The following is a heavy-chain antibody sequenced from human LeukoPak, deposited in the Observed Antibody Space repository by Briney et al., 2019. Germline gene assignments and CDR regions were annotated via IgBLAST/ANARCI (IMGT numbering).Heavy chain of an antibody. J-gene: IGHJ4*02. CDR3: AGVVSSGGSLAFDY. Sequence: PSETLSLTCTVSGGSISSYYWSWIRQPPGKGLEWIGYIYYSGSTNYNPSLKSRVTISVDTSKNQFSLKLSSVTAADTAVYYCAGVVSSGGSLAFDYWGQGTLVTVSS. CDR1: GGSISSYY. V-gene: IGHV4-59*01. CDR2: IYYSGST. D-gene: IGHD2-15*01.